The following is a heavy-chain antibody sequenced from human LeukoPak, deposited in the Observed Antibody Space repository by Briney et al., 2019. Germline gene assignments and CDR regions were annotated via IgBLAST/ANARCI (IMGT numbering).Heavy chain of an antibody. V-gene: IGHV3-30-3*01. Sequence: GSLRLCCAASGFTFSSYAMYWVRQAPGKGLEWVAVISYDGSNKYYADSVKGRFTISRDNSKNTLYLQMNSLRAEDTAVYYCAPAPTYYDFWSGYYDYWGQGTLVTVSS. J-gene: IGHJ4*02. CDR3: APAPTYYDFWSGYYDY. CDR2: ISYDGSNK. D-gene: IGHD3-3*01. CDR1: GFTFSSYA.